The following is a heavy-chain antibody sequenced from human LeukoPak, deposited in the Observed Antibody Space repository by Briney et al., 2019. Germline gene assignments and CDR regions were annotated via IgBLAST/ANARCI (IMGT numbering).Heavy chain of an antibody. D-gene: IGHD3-10*01. CDR1: GFTFDDYA. V-gene: IGHV3-9*01. CDR3: AKALGSGSYGSPDAFDI. J-gene: IGHJ3*02. CDR2: ISWNSGSI. Sequence: GRSLRLSCAASGFTFDDYAMHWVRHAPGKGLEWVSGISWNSGSIGYADSVKGRFTISRDNAKNSLYLQMNSLRAEDTALYYCAKALGSGSYGSPDAFDIWGQGTMVTVSS.